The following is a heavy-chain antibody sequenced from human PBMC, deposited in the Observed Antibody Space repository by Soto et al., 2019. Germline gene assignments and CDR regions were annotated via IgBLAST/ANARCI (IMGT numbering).Heavy chain of an antibody. D-gene: IGHD2-15*01. CDR3: ARDDYCSGGSCYSGLPGF. CDR2: IIPIFGTA. J-gene: IGHJ4*02. V-gene: IGHV1-69*13. CDR1: GGTFSSYA. Sequence: SVKVSCKASGGTFSSYAISWVRQAPGQGLEWMGGIIPIFGTANYAQKFQGRVTITADESTSTAYMELSSLRSEDTAVYYCARDDYCSGGSCYSGLPGFWGQGTLVTVSS.